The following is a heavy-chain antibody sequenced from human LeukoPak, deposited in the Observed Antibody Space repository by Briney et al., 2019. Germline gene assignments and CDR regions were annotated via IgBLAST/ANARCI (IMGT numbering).Heavy chain of an antibody. Sequence: SGGSLRLSCAASGFTFSSYGMSWVRQAPGKGLEWVSAISGSGGSTYYADSVKGRFTISRDNSKNTLYLQMNSLRAEDTAVYYCAKVPLWFGELLGYWGQGTLVTVSS. V-gene: IGHV3-23*01. D-gene: IGHD3-10*01. CDR2: ISGSGGST. J-gene: IGHJ4*02. CDR3: AKVPLWFGELLGY. CDR1: GFTFSSYG.